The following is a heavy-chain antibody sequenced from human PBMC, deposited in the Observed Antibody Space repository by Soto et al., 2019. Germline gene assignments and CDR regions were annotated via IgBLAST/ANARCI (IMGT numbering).Heavy chain of an antibody. CDR2: IYWNDDK. D-gene: IGHD3-22*01. CDR1: GLSHRAGKVG. J-gene: IGHJ5*02. V-gene: IGHV2-5*01. CDR3: GDYNDVTRDCSTGTAVRRQRTTDP. Sequence: APTCISRGLSHRAGKVGVGWIRHPPGKAPEWLALIYWNDDKRYRPSLDSRLTITKDTSKNQVVLTMSNMDPVDTATYYCGDYNDVTRDCSTGTAVRRQRTTDP.